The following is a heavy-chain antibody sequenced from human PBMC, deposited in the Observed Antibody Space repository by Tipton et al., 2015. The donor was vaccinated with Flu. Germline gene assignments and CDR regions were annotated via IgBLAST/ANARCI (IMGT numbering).Heavy chain of an antibody. Sequence: SLRLSCAASGFAFDDYSMYWVRQAPGKGLEWVSRITWNSGTMAYADSVKGRFTISRDNAKNSLYLQMNSLRAEDTALYYCTRGNWGSPFDYWGQGTLVTVSS. V-gene: IGHV3-9*01. CDR2: ITWNSGTM. J-gene: IGHJ4*02. D-gene: IGHD7-27*01. CDR3: TRGNWGSPFDY. CDR1: GFAFDDYS.